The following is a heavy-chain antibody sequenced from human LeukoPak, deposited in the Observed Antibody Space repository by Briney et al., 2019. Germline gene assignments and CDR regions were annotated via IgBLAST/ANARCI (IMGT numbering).Heavy chain of an antibody. J-gene: IGHJ4*02. D-gene: IGHD6-19*01. CDR1: GFPFSRHW. Sequence: GGSLRLSCAASGFPFSRHWMNWVRQAPGKGLEWVANIKDDGSETYYVDSVKGRFTIFRDNARNSLFLQMNSLRAEDTAVYYCARDATPIAVAGXXXDYWGQGTLVTVSS. CDR2: IKDDGSET. CDR3: ARDATPIAVAGXXXDY. V-gene: IGHV3-7*01.